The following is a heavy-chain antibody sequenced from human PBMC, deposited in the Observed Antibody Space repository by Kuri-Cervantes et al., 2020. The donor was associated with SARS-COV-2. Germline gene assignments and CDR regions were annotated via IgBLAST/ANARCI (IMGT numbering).Heavy chain of an antibody. D-gene: IGHD3-3*01. V-gene: IGHV4-59*08. CDR3: ARQGEIFGVVITHLYFDY. CDR1: GGSISSHY. CDR2: IYYSGST. J-gene: IGHJ4*02. Sequence: GSLRLSCTVSGGSISSHYWSWIRQPPGKGLEWIGYIYYSGSTNYNPSLKSRVTISVDTSKNQFSLKLSSVTAADTAVYYCARQGEIFGVVITHLYFDYWGQGTLVTVSS.